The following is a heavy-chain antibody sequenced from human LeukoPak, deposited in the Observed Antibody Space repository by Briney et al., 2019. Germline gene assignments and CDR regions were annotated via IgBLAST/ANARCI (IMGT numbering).Heavy chain of an antibody. Sequence: ASVKVSCKASGYSFTSHQIHWVRQALGQGLEWMGIISPSGGSTRYAQKFQGRVTMTRDTSTSTVYLELSSLRSEDTAVYYCARDDYGGNSGAFDMWGQGTMVTVSS. CDR2: ISPSGGST. CDR1: GYSFTSHQ. CDR3: ARDDYGGNSGAFDM. J-gene: IGHJ3*02. D-gene: IGHD4-23*01. V-gene: IGHV1-46*01.